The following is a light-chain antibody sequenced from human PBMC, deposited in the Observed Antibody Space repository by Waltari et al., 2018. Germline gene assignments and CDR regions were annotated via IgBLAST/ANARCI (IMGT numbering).Light chain of an antibody. CDR2: AAS. V-gene: IGKV3-20*01. CDR3: QQYGNSPPFS. CDR1: QSISSSY. J-gene: IGKJ3*01. Sequence: EVVLTQSPGTLSLSPGERATLSCRASQSISSSYLAWYQHKPGQAPGLLISAASTRAAGIPDRFSGSGFGTDFTLTISRLEPEDFAVYYCQQYGNSPPFSLGPGTKVAIK.